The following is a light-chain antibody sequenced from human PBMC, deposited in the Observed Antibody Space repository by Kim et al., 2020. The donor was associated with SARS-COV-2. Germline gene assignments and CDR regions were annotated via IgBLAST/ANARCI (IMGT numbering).Light chain of an antibody. V-gene: IGLV2-8*01. CDR2: EVN. J-gene: IGLJ2*01. CDR1: SSDVGGQKY. Sequence: QSVLTQPPSASGSPGQSVTISCTGTSSDVGGQKYVSWYQQQPGKAPKLMIYEVNRRPSGVPDRFSGSKSGNTASLTVSRLRAEDEADYYCTSYGGSNNLVIGGGTQLTVL. CDR3: TSYGGSNNLV.